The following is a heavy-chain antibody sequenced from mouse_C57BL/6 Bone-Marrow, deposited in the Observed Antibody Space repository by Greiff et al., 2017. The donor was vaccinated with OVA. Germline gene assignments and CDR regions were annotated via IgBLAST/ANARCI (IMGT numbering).Heavy chain of an antibody. Sequence: VQLKESGPGLVKPSQSLSLTCSVTGYSITSGYYWNWIRQFPGNKLEWMGYISYDGSNNYNPSLKNRISITRDTSKNQFFLKLNSVTTEDTATYYCARDEGYYYGSSYDWYFDVWGTGTTVTVSS. CDR2: ISYDGSN. CDR1: GYSITSGYY. V-gene: IGHV3-6*01. D-gene: IGHD1-1*01. J-gene: IGHJ1*03. CDR3: ARDEGYYYGSSYDWYFDV.